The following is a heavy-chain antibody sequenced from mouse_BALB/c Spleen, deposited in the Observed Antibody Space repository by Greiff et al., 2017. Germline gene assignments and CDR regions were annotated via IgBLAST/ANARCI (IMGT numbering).Heavy chain of an antibody. CDR2: ISSGGGST. D-gene: IGHD2-1*01. V-gene: IGHV5-12-1*01. Sequence: EVKLMESGGGLVKPGGSLKLSCAASGFAFSSYDMSWVRQTPEKRLEWVAYISSGGGSTYYPDTVKGRFTISRDNAKNTLYLQMSSLKSEDTAMYYCARHADGNPFFAYWGQGTLVTVSA. CDR1: GFAFSSYD. CDR3: ARHADGNPFFAY. J-gene: IGHJ3*01.